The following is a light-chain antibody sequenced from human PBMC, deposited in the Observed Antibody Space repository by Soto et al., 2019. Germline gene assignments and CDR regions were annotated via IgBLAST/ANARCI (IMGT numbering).Light chain of an antibody. J-gene: IGLJ1*01. Sequence: QSALTQPASVSRSPGQSITISCTGTSSDVGSYNLVSWCQQHPGKAPKLMIYEVSKRPSGVSNRFSGSKSGNTASLTISGLQAEDEADYYCCSYAGSSTYVFGTG. CDR3: CSYAGSSTYV. V-gene: IGLV2-23*02. CDR2: EVS. CDR1: SSDVGSYNL.